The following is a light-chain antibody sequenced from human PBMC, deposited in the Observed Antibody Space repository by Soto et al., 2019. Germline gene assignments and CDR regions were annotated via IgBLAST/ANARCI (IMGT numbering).Light chain of an antibody. CDR1: HSVDYNH. CDR3: QHYDNSPWA. J-gene: IGKJ1*01. CDR2: GAS. V-gene: IGKV3-20*01. Sequence: EIVLTQSPGTLSLFPGERDTLSCRASHSVDYNHLAWYQQKPGQAPRLLIYGASFRATGVPDRFSASGSGTDFTLTISRLEPEDFSVFYCQHYDNSPWAFGRGTKV.